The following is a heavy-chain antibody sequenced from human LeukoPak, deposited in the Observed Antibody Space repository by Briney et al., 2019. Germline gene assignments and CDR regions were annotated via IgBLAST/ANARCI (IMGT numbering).Heavy chain of an antibody. J-gene: IGHJ4*02. Sequence: GGSLRVSCAASGFTFSNYWMTWVRQAPGKGLEWVANIKPDGSQKSYVDSVRGRFTISRDNAKNSLYLQMNSLRVDDTAVYYCARDIFQSDSDIDYWGQGTLVTVSS. CDR3: ARDIFQSDSDIDY. V-gene: IGHV3-7*01. CDR1: GFTFSNYW. CDR2: IKPDGSQK. D-gene: IGHD3-3*02.